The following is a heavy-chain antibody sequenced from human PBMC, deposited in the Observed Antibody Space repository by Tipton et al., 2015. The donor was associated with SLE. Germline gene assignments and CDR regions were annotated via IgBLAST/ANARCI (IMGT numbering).Heavy chain of an antibody. Sequence: GSLRLSCAASGFTVSSNYMSWVRQAPGKGLEWVSVIYSGGSTYYADSVKGRFTISRDNSKDTLYLQMNSLRAEDTAVYYCARDLLLDAREMATMGDYWGQGTLVTVSS. J-gene: IGHJ4*02. CDR2: IYSGGST. D-gene: IGHD5-24*01. V-gene: IGHV3-53*05. CDR3: ARDLLLDAREMATMGDY. CDR1: GFTVSSNY.